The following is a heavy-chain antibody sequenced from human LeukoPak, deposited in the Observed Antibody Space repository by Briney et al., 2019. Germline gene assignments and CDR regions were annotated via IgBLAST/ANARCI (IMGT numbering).Heavy chain of an antibody. CDR1: GYTFTSYG. Sequence: ASVKVSCKASGYTFTSYGISWVRQAPGQGLEWMGWISAYNGNTNYAQKLQGRVTMTTDTSTSTAYMELRSLRSDDTAVYYCARAGITMIVVASGVDAFDIWGQGTMVTVSS. D-gene: IGHD3-22*01. J-gene: IGHJ3*02. CDR2: ISAYNGNT. V-gene: IGHV1-18*01. CDR3: ARAGITMIVVASGVDAFDI.